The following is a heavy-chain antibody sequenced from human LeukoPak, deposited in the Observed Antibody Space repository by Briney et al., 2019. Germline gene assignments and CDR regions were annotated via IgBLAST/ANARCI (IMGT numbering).Heavy chain of an antibody. V-gene: IGHV3-23*01. Sequence: GGSPRLSCAASGFTFSSYAMSWVRQAPGKGLEWVSAISGSGGSTYYADSVKGRFTISRDNSKNTLYLQMNSLRAEDTAVYYCGKGFGSGYTFDPWGQGTLVTVCS. J-gene: IGHJ5*02. D-gene: IGHD3-22*01. CDR1: GFTFSSYA. CDR3: GKGFGSGYTFDP. CDR2: ISGSGGST.